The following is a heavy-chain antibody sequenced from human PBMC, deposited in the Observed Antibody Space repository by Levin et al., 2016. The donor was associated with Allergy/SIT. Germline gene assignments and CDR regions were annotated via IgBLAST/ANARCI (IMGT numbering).Heavy chain of an antibody. D-gene: IGHD5-12*01. V-gene: IGHV1-18*01. CDR2: ISAYNGNT. CDR3: ARVGVYFDGQPGYSGYDYFDY. J-gene: IGHJ4*02. Sequence: ASVKVSCKASGYTFTSYGISWVRQAPGQGLEWMGWISAYNGNTNYAQKLQGRVTMTTDTSTSTAYMELRSLRSDDTAVYYCARVGVYFDGQPGYSGYDYFDYWGQGTLVTVSS. CDR1: GYTFTSYG.